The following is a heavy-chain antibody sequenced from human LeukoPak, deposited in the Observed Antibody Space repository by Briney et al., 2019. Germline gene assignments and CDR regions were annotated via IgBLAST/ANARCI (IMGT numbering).Heavy chain of an antibody. CDR2: ISGSGGST. CDR1: GFTVSANY. D-gene: IGHD5-18*01. J-gene: IGHJ4*02. V-gene: IGHV3-23*01. Sequence: PGGSLRLSCAISGFTVSANYMNWVRQAPGKGLEWVSAISGSGGSTYYADSVKGRFTISRDNSQNTLYLQMNSLRAEDTAVYYCAKDAGYSYGSRGFYFDYWGQGTLVTVSS. CDR3: AKDAGYSYGSRGFYFDY.